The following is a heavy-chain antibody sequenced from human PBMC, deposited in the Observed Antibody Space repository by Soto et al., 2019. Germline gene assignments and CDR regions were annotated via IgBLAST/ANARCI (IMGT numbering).Heavy chain of an antibody. CDR1: GFGFSNYA. D-gene: IGHD6-13*01. V-gene: IGHV3-23*01. CDR2: SSGSGAYV. CDR3: AKDRVASAGTYYFDY. J-gene: IGHJ4*02. Sequence: EVQLLESGGGLVQAGGSLRLSCAASGFGFSNYALSWVRQTPGKGLEWGSSSSGSGAYVYYADSVKGRFTISRDNSKNTLFLQMNSLRAEDTAVYYCAKDRVASAGTYYFDYWGQGTLVTVSS.